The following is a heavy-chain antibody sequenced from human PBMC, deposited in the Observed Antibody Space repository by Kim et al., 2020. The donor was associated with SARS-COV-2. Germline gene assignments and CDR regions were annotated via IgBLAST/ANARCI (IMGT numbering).Heavy chain of an antibody. CDR1: GYTFTSYY. V-gene: IGHV1-46*01. J-gene: IGHJ3*02. CDR2: INPSGGST. Sequence: ASVKASCKASGYTFTSYYMHWVRQAPGQGLEWMGIINPSGGSTSYAQKFQGRVTMTRDTSTSTVYMELSSLRSEDTAVYYCARDWATEGPGIAVAGSPGGAFDIWGQGTMVTVSS. D-gene: IGHD6-19*01. CDR3: ARDWATEGPGIAVAGSPGGAFDI.